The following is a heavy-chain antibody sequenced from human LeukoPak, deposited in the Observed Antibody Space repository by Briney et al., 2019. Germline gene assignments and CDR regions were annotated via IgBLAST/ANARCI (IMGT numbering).Heavy chain of an antibody. J-gene: IGHJ6*02. CDR1: GGPISSYY. CDR3: ARDHTSSYDFWSGYYTRYYGMDV. Sequence: RPSETLSLTCTVSGGPISSYYWSWIRQPPGKGLEWIGYIYYSGSTNYNPSLKSRVTISVDTSKNQFSLKLSSVTAADTAVYYCARDHTSSYDFWSGYYTRYYGMDVWGQGTTVTVSS. D-gene: IGHD3-3*01. CDR2: IYYSGST. V-gene: IGHV4-59*01.